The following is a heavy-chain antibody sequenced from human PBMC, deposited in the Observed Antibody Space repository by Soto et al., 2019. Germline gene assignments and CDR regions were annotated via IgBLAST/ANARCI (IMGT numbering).Heavy chain of an antibody. CDR2: VSASGLNT. J-gene: IGHJ4*02. CDR1: GFTFSTYA. V-gene: IGHV3-23*01. Sequence: EVQLLESGGKLVQPGGSLTLSCAASGFTFSTYAMAWVRQAPGKGLEWVSGVSASGLNTDYADPVKGRFYISRDNSKTTVSLHMNSLRAEDTALYYCANDRPRRTSGSFFDCWGQGTPVTVSS. D-gene: IGHD7-27*01. CDR3: ANDRPRRTSGSFFDC.